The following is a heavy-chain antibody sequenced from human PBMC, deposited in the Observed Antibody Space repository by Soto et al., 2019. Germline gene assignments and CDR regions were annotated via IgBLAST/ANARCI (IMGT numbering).Heavy chain of an antibody. CDR1: GFTFSSYG. CDR3: AKTNRRGNYYYYGMDV. D-gene: IGHD3-10*01. V-gene: IGHV3-30*18. Sequence: PGGSLRLSCAASGFTFSSYGMHWVRQAPGKGLEWVAVISYDGSNKYYADSVKGRFTISRDNSKNTLYLQMNSLRAEDTAVYYCAKTNRRGNYYYYGMDVWGQGTTVTVSS. CDR2: ISYDGSNK. J-gene: IGHJ6*02.